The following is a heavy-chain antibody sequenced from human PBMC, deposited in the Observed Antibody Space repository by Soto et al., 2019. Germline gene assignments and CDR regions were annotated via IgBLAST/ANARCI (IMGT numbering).Heavy chain of an antibody. CDR2: INPRTGST. V-gene: IGHV1-46*01. Sequence: QVQLVQSGADVKKPGTSVKVSCKAAGYSFTNYCMYWVRQAPGQGLEWMGMINPRTGSTRYAQKFQDSVTLTRDTSTTTVYLELSTLISDHTAGYYCARDGGLLTASWHYDLWGPGTLVTVSS. D-gene: IGHD2-15*01. CDR3: ARDGGLLTASWHYDL. J-gene: IGHJ2*01. CDR1: GYSFTNYC.